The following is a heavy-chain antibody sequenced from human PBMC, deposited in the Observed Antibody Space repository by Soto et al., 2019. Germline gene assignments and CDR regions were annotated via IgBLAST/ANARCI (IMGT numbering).Heavy chain of an antibody. J-gene: IGHJ5*02. Sequence: QVQLVQSGAEVKKPGSSVKVSCKASGGTFSSYTISWVRQAPGQGLEWMGRIIPILGIANYEQKFQGRVTITADKSTSTAYMELRSLSSEATAVYYCSRDGHGPVAAAGITLSWFDTLGQGTLVTVSS. D-gene: IGHD6-13*01. CDR2: IIPILGIA. CDR1: GGTFSSYT. V-gene: IGHV1-69*08. CDR3: SRDGHGPVAAAGITLSWFDT.